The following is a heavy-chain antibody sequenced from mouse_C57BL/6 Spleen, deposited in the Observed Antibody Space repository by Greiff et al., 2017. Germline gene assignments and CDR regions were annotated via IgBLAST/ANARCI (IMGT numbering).Heavy chain of an antibody. CDR2: IYPGSGNT. V-gene: IGHV1-76*01. CDR1: GYTFTDYY. Sequence: QVQLKESGAELVRPGASVKLSCKASGYTFTDYYINWVKQRPGQGLEWIARIYPGSGNTYYTEKFKGKATLTAEKSSSTAYMQLSSLTSEDSAVXFCARALYGNFAYWGQGTTLTVSS. D-gene: IGHD2-1*01. J-gene: IGHJ2*01. CDR3: ARALYGNFAY.